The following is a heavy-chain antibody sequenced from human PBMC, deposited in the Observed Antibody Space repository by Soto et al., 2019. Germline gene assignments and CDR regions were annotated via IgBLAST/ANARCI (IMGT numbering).Heavy chain of an antibody. Sequence: ASVKVSCKASGYTFTSYYMHWVRQAPGQGLEWMGIINPSGGSTSYAQKFQGRVTMTRDTSTSTVYMELCSLRSEDTAVYYCACSYYGHNFDYWGQGTLVTVSS. CDR1: GYTFTSYY. CDR2: INPSGGST. D-gene: IGHD4-17*01. V-gene: IGHV1-46*03. J-gene: IGHJ4*02. CDR3: ACSYYGHNFDY.